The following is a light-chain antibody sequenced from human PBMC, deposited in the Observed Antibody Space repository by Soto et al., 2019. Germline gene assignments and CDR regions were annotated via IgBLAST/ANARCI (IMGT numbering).Light chain of an antibody. J-gene: IGLJ3*02. CDR3: QSYYSSLSGHWV. CDR2: GNS. Sequence: QLVLTQPPSVSGAPGQRVTISCTGSSSNIGAGYDVHWYQQLPGTAPKLLIYGNSNRPSGVPDRFSGSKSGTSASLAITGLQAEDEADYYCQSYYSSLSGHWVFGGGTKLTVL. CDR1: SSNIGAGYD. V-gene: IGLV1-40*01.